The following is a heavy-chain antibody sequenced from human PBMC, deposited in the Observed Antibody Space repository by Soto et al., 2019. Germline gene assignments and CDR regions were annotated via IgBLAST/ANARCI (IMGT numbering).Heavy chain of an antibody. D-gene: IGHD3-22*01. Sequence: ASVKVSCKTSGYTFTNYGISWVRQAPGQGLEWMGWISPFDGNTNYAQNFQVRVTLTTDTSTSTAYMEVRSLRSDDTAVYFCARRVNYYISIGYPANGPSLLPYFDSGGRETLVTVPS. CDR3: ARRVNYYISIGYPANGPSLLPYFDS. V-gene: IGHV1-18*01. CDR1: GYTFTNYG. CDR2: ISPFDGNT. J-gene: IGHJ4*02.